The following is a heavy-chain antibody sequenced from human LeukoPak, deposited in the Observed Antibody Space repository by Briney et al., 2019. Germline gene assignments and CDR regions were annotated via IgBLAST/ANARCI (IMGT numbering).Heavy chain of an antibody. CDR2: INHSGST. CDR3: ARRDRDCSGGSCYYDY. J-gene: IGHJ4*02. V-gene: IGHV4-34*01. Sequence: PSETLSLTCAVDGGSFSGYYWSWIRQPPGKGLEWIGEINHSGSTNYNPSLKSRVTISVDTSKNQFSLKLSSVTAADTAVYYCARRDRDCSGGSCYYDYWGQGTLVTVSS. CDR1: GGSFSGYY. D-gene: IGHD2-15*01.